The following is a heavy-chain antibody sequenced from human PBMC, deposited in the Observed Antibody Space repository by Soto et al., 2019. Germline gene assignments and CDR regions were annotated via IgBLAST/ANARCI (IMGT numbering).Heavy chain of an antibody. D-gene: IGHD1-26*01. J-gene: IGHJ4*02. CDR2: ISSRGGSV. CDR1: GFTFSSYA. Sequence: PGGSLRLSCAVSGFTFSSYAVGWVRQAPGKGLEWVSVISSRGGSVYYADSVKGRFTVSRDNSLKVLFLHMNKLRVEDTAVYYCAKMGISTTSSFDNWGQGILVTVSS. V-gene: IGHV3-23*01. CDR3: AKMGISTTSSFDN.